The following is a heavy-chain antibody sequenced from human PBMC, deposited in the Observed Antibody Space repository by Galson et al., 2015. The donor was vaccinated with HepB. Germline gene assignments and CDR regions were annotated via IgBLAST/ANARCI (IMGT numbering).Heavy chain of an antibody. Sequence: SLRLSCAASGFTFSSYGMHWVRQAPGKGLEWVAVISYDGSNKYYADSVKGRFTISRDNSKNTLYLQMNSLRAEDTAVYYCAKEVFAAVAPNPGNTVEEFEPDWVDYWGQGTLVTVSS. CDR2: ISYDGSNK. J-gene: IGHJ4*02. CDR1: GFTFSSYG. D-gene: IGHD6-19*01. V-gene: IGHV3-30*18. CDR3: AKEVFAAVAPNPGNTVEEFEPDWVDY.